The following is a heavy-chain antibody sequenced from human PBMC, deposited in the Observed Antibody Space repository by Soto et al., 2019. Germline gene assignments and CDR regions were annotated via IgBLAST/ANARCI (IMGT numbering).Heavy chain of an antibody. D-gene: IGHD1-26*01. J-gene: IGHJ4*02. CDR3: AREWELPLLDY. V-gene: IGHV4-61*01. Sequence: QVQLQESGPGLVKPSETLSLTCTVSGGSVSSGSYYWSWIRQPPGKGLEWIGYIYYSGRTNYNPSLQSRVTISVDTSKNQFSLKLSSVTAADTAVYYCAREWELPLLDYWGQGTLVTVSS. CDR2: IYYSGRT. CDR1: GGSVSSGSYY.